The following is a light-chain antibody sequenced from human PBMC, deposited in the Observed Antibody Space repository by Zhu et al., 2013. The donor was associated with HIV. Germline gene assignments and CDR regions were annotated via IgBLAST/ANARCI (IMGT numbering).Light chain of an antibody. Sequence: DIQMTQSPSTLSASVGDRVTITCRASQNIDTWLAWYQQKPGEAPRLVIYKASSLESGVPSRFSGSGSGTDFTLTISGLQPEDFAIYYCQQAHSFPLTFGGGTKVEIK. J-gene: IGKJ4*01. V-gene: IGKV1-5*03. CDR3: QQAHSFPLT. CDR2: KAS. CDR1: QNIDTW.